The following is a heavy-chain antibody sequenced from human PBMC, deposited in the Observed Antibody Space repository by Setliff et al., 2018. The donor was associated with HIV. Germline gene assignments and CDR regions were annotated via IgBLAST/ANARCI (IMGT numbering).Heavy chain of an antibody. CDR3: ARGYTYGSFDF. V-gene: IGHV3-9*01. Sequence: GGSLRLSCAASGFTFDDYAMHWVRQAPGKGLEWVSGISWNSGSIGYADSVKGRFTISRDNAKNSLYLQMNSLRAEDTAVYYCARGYTYGSFDFWGRGTLVTVSS. CDR1: GFTFDDYA. J-gene: IGHJ4*02. D-gene: IGHD5-18*01. CDR2: ISWNSGSI.